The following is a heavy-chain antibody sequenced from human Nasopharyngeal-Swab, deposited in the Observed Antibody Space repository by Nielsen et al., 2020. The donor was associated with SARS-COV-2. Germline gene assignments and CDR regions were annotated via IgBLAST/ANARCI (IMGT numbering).Heavy chain of an antibody. Sequence: GESLKISCAASGFTFSSYAMTWVRQVPGRGLEWVSSITTSGTNTYFADSVKGRFTISRDNSKNTLYLQMNSLRAEDTAIYYCAKGGTAHYYFDYWAQGTLVTVSS. CDR1: GFTFSSYA. CDR2: ITTSGTNT. D-gene: IGHD2-21*02. J-gene: IGHJ4*02. V-gene: IGHV3-23*01. CDR3: AKGGTAHYYFDY.